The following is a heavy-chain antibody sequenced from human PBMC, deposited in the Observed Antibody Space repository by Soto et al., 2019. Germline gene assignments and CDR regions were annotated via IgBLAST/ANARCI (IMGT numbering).Heavy chain of an antibody. CDR2: ISGSGGST. V-gene: IGHV3-23*01. Sequence: GGSLRLSCAASGFTFSSYAMSWVRQAPGKGLEWASAISGSGGSTYYADSVKGRFTISRDNSKNTLYLQMNSLRAEDTAVYYSAKDPPVADIFGRRLQGANGFDPWGQGTLDPVSS. CDR3: AKDPPVADIFGRRLQGANGFDP. CDR1: GFTFSSYA. J-gene: IGHJ5*02. D-gene: IGHD3-3*01.